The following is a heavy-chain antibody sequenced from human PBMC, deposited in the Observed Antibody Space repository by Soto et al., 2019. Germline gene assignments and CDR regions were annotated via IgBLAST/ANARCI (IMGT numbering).Heavy chain of an antibody. CDR2: ISYDGSNK. Sequence: QVQLLESGGGVVQPGRSLRLSCAASGFTFSSYGMHWVRQAPGKGLEWVAVISYDGSNKYYADSVKGRFTISRDNSKNTLYLQMNSLRAEDTAVYYCAKGQVLGEIYMDVWGKGTTVTVSS. D-gene: IGHD3-3*02. CDR1: GFTFSSYG. V-gene: IGHV3-30*18. CDR3: AKGQVLGEIYMDV. J-gene: IGHJ6*03.